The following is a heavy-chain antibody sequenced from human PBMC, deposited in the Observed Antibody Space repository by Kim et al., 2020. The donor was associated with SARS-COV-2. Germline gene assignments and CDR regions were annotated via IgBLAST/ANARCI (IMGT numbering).Heavy chain of an antibody. Sequence: GGSLRLSCAASGFTFSSYWMSWVRQAPGKGLEWVAYIKTDGTAKYYVDSVKGRFTISRDNAKNSLYLQMNSLRAEDTAVYYCARDSYTTVTTAHCNGMDVWGQGTTVTVS. J-gene: IGHJ6*02. CDR3: ARDSYTTVTTAHCNGMDV. CDR2: IKTDGTAK. CDR1: GFTFSSYW. V-gene: IGHV3-7*03. D-gene: IGHD4-17*01.